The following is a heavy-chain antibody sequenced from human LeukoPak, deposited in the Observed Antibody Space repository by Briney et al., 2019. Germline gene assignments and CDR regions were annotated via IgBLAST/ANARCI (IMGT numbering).Heavy chain of an antibody. CDR1: GYSISIAFY. Sequence: SETLSLTCTVSGYSISIAFYWGWIRQPPGKGLEWIGIVSHSGSTYYNPSLKSRVTISVDTSKSQFSLKLSSVTAADTAVYYCARGFDYYDSSGYLSNWYFDLWGRGTLVTVSS. CDR2: VSHSGST. V-gene: IGHV4-38-2*02. J-gene: IGHJ2*01. D-gene: IGHD3-22*01. CDR3: ARGFDYYDSSGYLSNWYFDL.